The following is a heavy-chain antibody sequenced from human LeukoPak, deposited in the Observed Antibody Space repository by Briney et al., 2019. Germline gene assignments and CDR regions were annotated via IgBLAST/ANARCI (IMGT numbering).Heavy chain of an antibody. Sequence: ASVKVSCKASGGTFSSCAISWVRQAPGQGLEWMGGIIPIFGTANYAQKFQGRVTITADESTSTAYMELSSLRSEDTAVYYCARDVGITVADSFDPWGQGTLVTVSS. CDR1: GGTFSSCA. CDR2: IIPIFGTA. CDR3: ARDVGITVADSFDP. J-gene: IGHJ5*02. V-gene: IGHV1-69*13. D-gene: IGHD6-19*01.